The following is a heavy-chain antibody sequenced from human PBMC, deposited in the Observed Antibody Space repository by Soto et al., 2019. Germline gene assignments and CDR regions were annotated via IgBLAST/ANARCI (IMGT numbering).Heavy chain of an antibody. D-gene: IGHD3-3*01. CDR3: AKQYYDFWSGYYPPSDY. J-gene: IGHJ4*02. CDR1: GFTFGSYA. V-gene: IGHV3-23*01. CDR2: ISGSGGST. Sequence: GGSLRLSCAASGFTFGSYAMSWVRQAPGKGLEWVSAISGSGGSTYYADSVKGRFTISRDNSKNTLYLQMNSLRAEDTAVYYCAKQYYDFWSGYYPPSDYWGQGTLVTVSS.